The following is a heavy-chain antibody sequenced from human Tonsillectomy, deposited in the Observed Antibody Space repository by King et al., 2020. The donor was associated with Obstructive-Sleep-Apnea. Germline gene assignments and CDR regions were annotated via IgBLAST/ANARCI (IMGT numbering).Heavy chain of an antibody. D-gene: IGHD5-18*01. Sequence: VQLVESGGGVVQPGRFLRLSCAASGFTFSNYAIHWVRQAPGKGLEWVTLVSYDGSSTIYYADSVKGRFTISRDNSKNTLYLQMNSLRAEDTAVYYCARGIQLWSETYFDSWGQGTLVTVSS. CDR2: VSYDGSSTI. J-gene: IGHJ4*02. CDR3: ARGIQLWSETYFDS. V-gene: IGHV3-30*04. CDR1: GFTFSNYA.